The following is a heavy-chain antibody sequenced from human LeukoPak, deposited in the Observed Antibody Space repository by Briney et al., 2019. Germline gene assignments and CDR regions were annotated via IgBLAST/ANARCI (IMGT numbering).Heavy chain of an antibody. V-gene: IGHV1-69*13. Sequence: SVKVSCKASGGTFSSYAISWVRQASGQGLEWMGGIIPIFGTANYAQKFQGRVTITADESTSTAYMELSSLRSEDTAVYYCARDYSREYDILDYWGQGTLVTVSS. CDR3: ARDYSREYDILDY. J-gene: IGHJ4*02. CDR1: GGTFSSYA. D-gene: IGHD3-9*01. CDR2: IIPIFGTA.